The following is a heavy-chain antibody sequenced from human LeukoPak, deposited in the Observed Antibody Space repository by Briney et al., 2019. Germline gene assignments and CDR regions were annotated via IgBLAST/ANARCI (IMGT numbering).Heavy chain of an antibody. Sequence: SETLSLTCTVSGGSISSYYWSWIRQSPGEGLEWIGYISYRGTTNYNPSLKSRITISVDTSKNQFSLKVTSVTAADTAVYYCVREHDWGDFDYWGQGTLVTVSS. D-gene: IGHD3-9*01. CDR3: VREHDWGDFDY. J-gene: IGHJ4*02. V-gene: IGHV4-59*01. CDR2: ISYRGTT. CDR1: GGSISSYY.